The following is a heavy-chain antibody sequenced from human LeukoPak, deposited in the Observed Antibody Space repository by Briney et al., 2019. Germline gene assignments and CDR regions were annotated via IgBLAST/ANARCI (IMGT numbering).Heavy chain of an antibody. Sequence: PSQTLSLTCTVPGGSISSGGYCWSWIRQHPGKGLEWIGYIYYSGSTYYNPSLKSRVTISVDTSKNQFSLKLSSVTAADTAVYYCAGSGSYFIFDYWGQGTLVTVSS. D-gene: IGHD1-26*01. CDR3: AGSGSYFIFDY. CDR2: IYYSGST. J-gene: IGHJ4*02. V-gene: IGHV4-31*03. CDR1: GGSISSGGYC.